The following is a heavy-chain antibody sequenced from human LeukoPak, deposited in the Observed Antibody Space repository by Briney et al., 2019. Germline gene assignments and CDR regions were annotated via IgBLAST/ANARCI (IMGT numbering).Heavy chain of an antibody. D-gene: IGHD6-13*01. CDR2: IYYSGTT. Sequence: SETLSLTCIVSGGSISSSSYYWGWIRQPPGKGLEFIGTIYYSGTTYYNPSLKSRVTISVDTSKNQFSLKLSSVTAADTAVYYCARHTSAAGTGYWGQGTLVTVSS. CDR3: ARHTSAAGTGY. CDR1: GGSISSSSYY. V-gene: IGHV4-39*01. J-gene: IGHJ4*02.